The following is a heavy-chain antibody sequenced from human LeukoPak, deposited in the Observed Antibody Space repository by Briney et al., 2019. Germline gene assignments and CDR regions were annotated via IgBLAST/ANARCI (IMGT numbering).Heavy chain of an antibody. CDR2: ISWNSGSI. D-gene: IGHD6-6*01. CDR3: AKDSLEYSSSSPFDY. Sequence: PGRSLRLSCAASGFTFDDYAMHWVRQAPGKGLEWVSGISWNSGSIGYADSVEGRFTISRDNAKNSLYLQMNSLRAEDTALYYCAKDSLEYSSSSPFDYWGQGTLVTVSS. J-gene: IGHJ4*02. V-gene: IGHV3-9*01. CDR1: GFTFDDYA.